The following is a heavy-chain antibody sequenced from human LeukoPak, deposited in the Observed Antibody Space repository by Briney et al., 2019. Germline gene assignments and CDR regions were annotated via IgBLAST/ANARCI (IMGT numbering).Heavy chain of an antibody. D-gene: IGHD6-13*01. J-gene: IGHJ4*02. CDR1: GYSFTNYW. V-gene: IGHV5-51*01. Sequence: GESLKISCQGSGYSFTNYWIGWVRQMPGKGLEWMGIIFPGDSDTRYSPSFQGQVTISADKSISTAYLQWSSLKASDTAIYYCARTYSSSWLHYFDYWGQGTLVTVSS. CDR3: ARTYSSSWLHYFDY. CDR2: IFPGDSDT.